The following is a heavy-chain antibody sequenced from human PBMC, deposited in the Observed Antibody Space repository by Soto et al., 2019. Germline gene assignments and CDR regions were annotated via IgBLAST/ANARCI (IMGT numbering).Heavy chain of an antibody. CDR2: IKQDGSEK. Sequence: GGSLRLSCAASGFTFSSYWMSWVRQAPGKGLEWVANIKQDGSEKYYVDSVKGRFTISRDNAKDSLYLQMNSLRAEDTAVYYCASDQIAMIGVGLDTHWGAPWGQGTLVTV. CDR1: GFTFSSYW. J-gene: IGHJ5*02. D-gene: IGHD3-22*01. V-gene: IGHV3-7*01. CDR3: ASDQIAMIGVGLDTHWGAP.